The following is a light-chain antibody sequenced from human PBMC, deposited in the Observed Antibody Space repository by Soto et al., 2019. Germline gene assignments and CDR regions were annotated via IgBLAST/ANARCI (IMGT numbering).Light chain of an antibody. J-gene: IGKJ4*01. CDR1: QSVRSW. CDR3: QQYDKYPLT. Sequence: DIQMTQSPSTLSASVGDRVTITCRASQSVRSWLAWYQQKPGKAPKFLIYDASRLESGVPSRFSGSGSGTEFTLTISSLQPDYFATYYCQQYDKYPLTFGGGTKVEI. CDR2: DAS. V-gene: IGKV1-5*01.